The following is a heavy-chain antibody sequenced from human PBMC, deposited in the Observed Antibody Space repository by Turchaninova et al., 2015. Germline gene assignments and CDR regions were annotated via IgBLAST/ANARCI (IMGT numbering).Heavy chain of an antibody. D-gene: IGHD3-3*01. V-gene: IGHV3-15*01. CDR1: GFTFSNAW. J-gene: IGHJ4*02. CDR2: IKSKTDGGTK. Sequence: LVESGRGLVKPGGSLRLSCAASGFTFSNAWMSWVRQAPGQGLEWVGRIKSKTDGGTKDYAAPVKGRFTISREDSKNMLYLEMNSLKTEDTAVYYCTTPSTILGVAKRDYWGQGTLVTVSS. CDR3: TTPSTILGVAKRDY.